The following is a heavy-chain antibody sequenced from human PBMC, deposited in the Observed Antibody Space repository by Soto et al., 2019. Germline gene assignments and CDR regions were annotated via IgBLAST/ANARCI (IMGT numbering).Heavy chain of an antibody. Sequence: GGSLRLSCAASGFTFSSYAMSWVRQAPGKGLEWVSAISGSGSNTYYADSVKGRFTISRDNSKNTVYLQMSSLRVEDTAVYYCVKGEYYYDSSGYYPFDYWGQGTLVTVSS. J-gene: IGHJ4*02. V-gene: IGHV3-23*01. CDR2: ISGSGSNT. D-gene: IGHD3-22*01. CDR3: VKGEYYYDSSGYYPFDY. CDR1: GFTFSSYA.